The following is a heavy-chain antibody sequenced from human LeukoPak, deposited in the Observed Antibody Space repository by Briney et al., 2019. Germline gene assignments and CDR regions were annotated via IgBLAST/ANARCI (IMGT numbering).Heavy chain of an antibody. D-gene: IGHD6-13*01. J-gene: IGHJ4*02. CDR3: ARLGMIQAYSTEDY. CDR2: TYNGGDT. Sequence: GGSLRLSCAASGFTVSSNYMSWVRQAPGKGLEWVSVTYNGGDTYYADSVKGRFTISRDNSKNTLYLQMNSLRAEDTAVYYCARLGMIQAYSTEDYWGQGTLVTVSS. CDR1: GFTVSSNY. V-gene: IGHV3-53*01.